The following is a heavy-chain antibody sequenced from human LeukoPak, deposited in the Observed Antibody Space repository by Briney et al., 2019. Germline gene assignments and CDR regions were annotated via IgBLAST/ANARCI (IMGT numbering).Heavy chain of an antibody. Sequence: SETLSLTCTVSGGSVSSGSYYWSWIRQPPGKGLEWIGYIYYSGSAKYNPSLKSRVTISVDTSKNQFSLKLSSVTAADTAVYFCARDKVPGDYWGQGTLVTVSS. CDR1: GGSVSSGSYY. V-gene: IGHV4-61*01. D-gene: IGHD1-1*01. CDR2: IYYSGSA. CDR3: ARDKVPGDY. J-gene: IGHJ4*02.